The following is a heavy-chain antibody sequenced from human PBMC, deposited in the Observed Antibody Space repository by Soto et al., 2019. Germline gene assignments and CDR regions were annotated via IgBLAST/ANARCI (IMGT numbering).Heavy chain of an antibody. D-gene: IGHD4-17*01. V-gene: IGHV3-21*01. Sequence: GWSLRLSCAASGFTFSSYSMNWVRQAPGKGLEWVSSISSSSSYIYYADSVKGRFTISRDNAKNSLYLQMNSLRAEDTAVYYCARTGDYDFYYYYGTDVWGQGTTVTVSS. CDR1: GFTFSSYS. J-gene: IGHJ6*02. CDR2: ISSSSSYI. CDR3: ARTGDYDFYYYYGTDV.